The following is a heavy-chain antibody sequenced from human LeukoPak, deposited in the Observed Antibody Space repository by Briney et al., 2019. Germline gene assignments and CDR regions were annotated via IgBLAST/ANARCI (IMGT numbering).Heavy chain of an antibody. Sequence: PGGSLRLSCAASGFTFSSYGMHWVRQAPGKGLEWVAFIRYDGNNRYYADSVKGRFTISRDNSKNTLYLQMNSLRAEDTAVYYCAREDYYDSGSNDYWGQGTLVTVSS. D-gene: IGHD3-22*01. CDR3: AREDYYDSGSNDY. V-gene: IGHV3-30*02. CDR1: GFTFSSYG. CDR2: IRYDGNNR. J-gene: IGHJ4*02.